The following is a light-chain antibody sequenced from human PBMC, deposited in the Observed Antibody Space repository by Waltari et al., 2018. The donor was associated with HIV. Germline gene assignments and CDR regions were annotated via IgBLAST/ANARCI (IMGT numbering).Light chain of an antibody. V-gene: IGKV3-11*01. CDR1: QSVSSY. Sequence: EIVLTQSPVTLSMSPGDRATLSCRARQSVSSYLAWYQQQPGQAPRLLIYDASNRTTGIPARFSGSGSGTEFTLTISSLEPEDSAVYYCQQRSNWPPELSFGGGTKVEIK. J-gene: IGKJ4*01. CDR2: DAS. CDR3: QQRSNWPPELS.